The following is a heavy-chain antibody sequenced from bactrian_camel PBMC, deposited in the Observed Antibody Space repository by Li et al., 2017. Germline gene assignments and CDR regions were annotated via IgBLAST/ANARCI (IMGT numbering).Heavy chain of an antibody. D-gene: IGHD2*01. J-gene: IGHJ4*01. V-gene: IGHV3S53*01. CDR3: AADPPFPGGYCPTPIYEYTY. CDR1: GNTISEYC. CDR2: IDSDGRT. Sequence: HVQLVESGGDSVQPGGALRLSCEASGNTISEYCMGWFRQAPGKKREGVACIDSDGRTMYPDSVKDRFTISRDGAMMTLYLQMNDLKPGDTAMYYCAADPPFPGGYCPTPIYEYTYRGQGTQVTV.